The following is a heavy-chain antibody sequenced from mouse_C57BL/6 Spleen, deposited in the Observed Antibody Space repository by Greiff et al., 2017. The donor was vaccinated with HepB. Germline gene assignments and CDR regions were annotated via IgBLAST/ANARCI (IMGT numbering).Heavy chain of an antibody. Sequence: EVQLQQSGAELVRPGASVKLSCTASGFNIKDDYMHWVKQRPEQGLEWIGWIDPENGDTENASKFQGKATITADTSSNTAYLQLSSLTSEDTAVYYCTTFGDYGHYYFDYWGQGTTLTVSS. CDR2: IDPENGDT. J-gene: IGHJ2*01. D-gene: IGHD1-1*02. CDR3: TTFGDYGHYYFDY. V-gene: IGHV14-4*01. CDR1: GFNIKDDY.